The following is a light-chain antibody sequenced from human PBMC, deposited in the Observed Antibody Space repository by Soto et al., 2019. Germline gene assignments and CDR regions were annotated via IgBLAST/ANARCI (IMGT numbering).Light chain of an antibody. Sequence: IQLTQSPSSLSASVGDRVTISCRASQGIANFLAWYQQKPGKAPKLLIYVASTLQSGFPSRFSGSVSGTHFTLTICSLQSEDFSTYYCQQLNSFPIPFGPGTKLDIK. V-gene: IGKV1-9*01. J-gene: IGKJ3*01. CDR3: QQLNSFPIP. CDR1: QGIANF. CDR2: VAS.